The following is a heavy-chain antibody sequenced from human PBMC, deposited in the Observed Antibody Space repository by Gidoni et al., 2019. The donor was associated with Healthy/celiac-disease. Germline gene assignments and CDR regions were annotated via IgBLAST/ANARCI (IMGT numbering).Heavy chain of an antibody. V-gene: IGHV3-7*01. CDR3: ARMFGYCTNGVCQPFDY. Sequence: EVQLVESGGGLVQPGGSLRLSCAASGFTFSSFWMRWVRQVPGKGLEWVANIKQDGSEKYYVDSVKGRFTISRDNAKNSLYLQMNSLRAEDTAVYYCARMFGYCTNGVCQPFDYWGQGTLVTVSS. J-gene: IGHJ4*02. D-gene: IGHD2-8*01. CDR2: IKQDGSEK. CDR1: GFTFSSFW.